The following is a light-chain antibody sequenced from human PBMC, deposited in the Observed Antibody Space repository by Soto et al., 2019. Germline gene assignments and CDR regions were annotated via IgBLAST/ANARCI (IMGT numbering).Light chain of an antibody. CDR1: QRVSSTS. J-gene: IGKJ5*01. Sequence: EVVLTQSPGTLSLSPGERVTILWLASQRVSSTSLAWYQQKPGQTPRLLIYGASSRATGTPDRISGGGSGTHFTLTISRLEPEDVAVYYCQHYVTSSITFGQGTRLEIK. CDR2: GAS. V-gene: IGKV3-20*01. CDR3: QHYVTSSIT.